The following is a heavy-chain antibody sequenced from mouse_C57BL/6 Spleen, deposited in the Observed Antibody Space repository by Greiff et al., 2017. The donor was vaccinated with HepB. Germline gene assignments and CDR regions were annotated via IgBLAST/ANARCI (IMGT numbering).Heavy chain of an antibody. CDR3: ARGLREYYFDY. J-gene: IGHJ2*01. D-gene: IGHD1-1*01. CDR1: GFTFSSYA. Sequence: EVKLMESGGGLVKPGGSLKLSCAASGFTFSSYAMSWVRQTPEKRLEWVATISDGGSYTYYPDNVKGRFTISRDNAKNNLYLQMSHLKSEDTAMYYCARGLREYYFDYWGQGTTLTVSS. V-gene: IGHV5-4*03. CDR2: ISDGGSYT.